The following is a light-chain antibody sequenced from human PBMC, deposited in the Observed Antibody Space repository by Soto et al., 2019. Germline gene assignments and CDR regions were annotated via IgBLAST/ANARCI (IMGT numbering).Light chain of an antibody. CDR3: QQYYTTPLT. V-gene: IGKV4-1*01. CDR2: WAS. J-gene: IGKJ4*01. CDR1: QSLFYSSNSRNY. Sequence: DVVMTQSPDSLAVSLGERATINCKSSQSLFYSSNSRNYLAWYQQKRGQPPKLLVYWASTRESGVPDRFSGSGSGTDFTLPISSLQAEDVAVYYCQQYYTTPLTFGGGTKVEIK.